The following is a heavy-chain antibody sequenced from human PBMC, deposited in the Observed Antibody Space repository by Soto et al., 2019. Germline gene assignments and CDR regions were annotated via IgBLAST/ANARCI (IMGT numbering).Heavy chain of an antibody. CDR2: IYPGDSDT. V-gene: IGHV5-51*01. J-gene: IGHJ6*02. D-gene: IGHD5-18*01. Sequence: LGESLKISCKGSGYSFTSYWIGWVRQMPGKGLEWMGIIYPGDSDTRYSPSFQGQVTISADKSISTAYLQWSSLKASDTAMYYCARLRSYGRYYYYYGMDVWGQGTTVTVSS. CDR1: GYSFTSYW. CDR3: ARLRSYGRYYYYYGMDV.